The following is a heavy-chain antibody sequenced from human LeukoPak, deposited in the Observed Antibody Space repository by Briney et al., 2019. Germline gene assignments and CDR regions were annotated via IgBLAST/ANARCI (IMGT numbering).Heavy chain of an antibody. CDR3: IKEAGYCSGGGCYRWFDS. J-gene: IGHJ5*01. CDR2: IRTGGSTM. D-gene: IGHD2-15*01. CDR1: GFTFRSYS. V-gene: IGHV3-48*01. Sequence: GGSLRLSCGPSGFTFRSYSMSWVRQAPGKGLEWISYIRTGGSTMYYADSVKGRFTIARDDAQNSLSLQMNSLRADDTAVYYCIKEAGYCSGGGCYRWFDSWGQGTLVTVSS.